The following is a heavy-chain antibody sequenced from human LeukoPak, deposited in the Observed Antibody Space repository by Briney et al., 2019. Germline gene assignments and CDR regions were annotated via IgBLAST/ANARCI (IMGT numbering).Heavy chain of an antibody. V-gene: IGHV3-30*04. CDR1: GFNFSYFA. Sequence: ARSLRLSCAVSGFNFSYFAMHWFRQAPGKGLEWVAVISHDGKKKYHADSVKGRFSISRDHSKNTLYLQMNSLTAEDTAVYFCARVLGAGTFDSWGQGALVTVSS. J-gene: IGHJ4*02. CDR2: ISHDGKKK. CDR3: ARVLGAGTFDS. D-gene: IGHD1-26*01.